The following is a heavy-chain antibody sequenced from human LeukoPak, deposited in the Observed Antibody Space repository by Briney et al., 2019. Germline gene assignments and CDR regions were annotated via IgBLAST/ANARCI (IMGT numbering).Heavy chain of an antibody. J-gene: IGHJ3*02. V-gene: IGHV4-59*01. Sequence: SETLSLTCNVSNGSTTSYYWGWVRQPPGKGLEFIGYIHYSGSTNYNPSLKSRVAISAEKSKNQFSLKLSSVTAADTALYFCVKSIASRGEIVFDIWGQGTMVTVSS. D-gene: IGHD6-6*01. CDR1: NGSTTSYY. CDR3: VKSIASRGEIVFDI. CDR2: IHYSGST.